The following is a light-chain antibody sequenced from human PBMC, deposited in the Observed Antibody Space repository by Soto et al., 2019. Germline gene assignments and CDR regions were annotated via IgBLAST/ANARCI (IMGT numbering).Light chain of an antibody. CDR1: RGINNY. CDR2: GSS. V-gene: IGKV1-27*01. Sequence: DIQMTQSPSSLSASVGDRVTITCRPSRGINNYLAWYQKKPAKAPKVLSYGSSTLQSGVPSRFSASGSGTDFTLTISSLQPEDSANYYCQHYDSAPWTFGQGTKVEVK. CDR3: QHYDSAPWT. J-gene: IGKJ1*01.